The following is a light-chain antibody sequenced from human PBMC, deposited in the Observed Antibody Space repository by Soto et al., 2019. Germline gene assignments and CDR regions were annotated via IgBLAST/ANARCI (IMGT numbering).Light chain of an antibody. V-gene: IGKV1D-13*01. J-gene: IGKJ4*01. CDR2: GAS. CDR3: QQCDNLPRT. Sequence: IKLSHPPSPLTVSLGERVTIPSRASQSIRGVLGWYQQKLGKAPKLLIYGASSLESGVPSRFSGSGSGTDFTLTISSLQPEDIATYCCQQCDNLPRTFGGGTKVDIK. CDR1: QSIRGV.